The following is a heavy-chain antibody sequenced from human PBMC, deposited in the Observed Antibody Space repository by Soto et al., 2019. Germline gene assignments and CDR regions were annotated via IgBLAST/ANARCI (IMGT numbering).Heavy chain of an antibody. CDR3: ATHPPYGPLDH. D-gene: IGHD4-17*01. CDR2: INHSGST. V-gene: IGHV4-34*01. CDR1: GGSFIGYY. J-gene: IGHJ4*02. Sequence: TLEILSLTCAVYGGSFIGYYWSWIRQPPGKGLEWIGEINHSGSTYYNPSLKSRVTISVDTSKNQFSLRLTSVTAADTAVYYCATHPPYGPLDHWGQGTLVTVSS.